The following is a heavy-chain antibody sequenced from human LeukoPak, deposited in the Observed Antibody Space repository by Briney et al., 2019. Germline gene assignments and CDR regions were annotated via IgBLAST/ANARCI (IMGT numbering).Heavy chain of an antibody. V-gene: IGHV3-21*01. J-gene: IGHJ4*02. CDR1: GFTFSSYS. Sequence: PGGSLRLSCAASGFTFSSYSMNWVRQAPGKGLEWVSSISSSSSYIYYADSVKGRFTISRDNAKNSLYLQMNSLRAEDTAVYYCAAVNDSSGYHPLDYWGQGTLVTVSS. CDR2: ISSSSSYI. CDR3: AAVNDSSGYHPLDY. D-gene: IGHD3-22*01.